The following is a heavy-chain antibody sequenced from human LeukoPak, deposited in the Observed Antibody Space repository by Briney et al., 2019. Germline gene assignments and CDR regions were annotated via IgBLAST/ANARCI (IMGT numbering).Heavy chain of an antibody. J-gene: IGHJ3*02. CDR3: ARGERGSPPSRVDAFDI. D-gene: IGHD3-16*01. CDR2: IIPIFGTA. Sequence: ASVTVSFTASGGTFSSYAISWVRQAPGQGLEWMGGIIPIFGTANYAQKFQGRVTITADESTSTAYMELSSLRSEDTAVYYCARGERGSPPSRVDAFDIWGQGTMVTVSS. CDR1: GGTFSSYA. V-gene: IGHV1-69*13.